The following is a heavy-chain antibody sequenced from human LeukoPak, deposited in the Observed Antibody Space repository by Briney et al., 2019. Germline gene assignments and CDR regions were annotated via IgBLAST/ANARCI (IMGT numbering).Heavy chain of an antibody. Sequence: GGSLRLSCAASGFTFSSYWMSWVRQAPGKGLEWVANIKQDGSEKYYVDSVKGRYTISRDNAKNSLYLQMNSLRAEDTAVYYCARDWSVSYYYGSGSYYRVWGQGTLVTVSS. J-gene: IGHJ4*02. CDR2: IKQDGSEK. V-gene: IGHV3-7*01. CDR1: GFTFSSYW. CDR3: ARDWSVSYYYGSGSYYRV. D-gene: IGHD3-10*01.